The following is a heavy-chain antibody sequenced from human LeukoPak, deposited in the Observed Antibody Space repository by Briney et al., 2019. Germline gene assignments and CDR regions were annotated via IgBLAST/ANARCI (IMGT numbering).Heavy chain of an antibody. CDR3: AKLLRPYYYYYMDV. J-gene: IGHJ6*03. Sequence: GGSLGLSCAASGFTFSSYWMHWVRQAPGKGLVWVSRINSDGSSTSYADSVKGRFTISRDNAKNTLYLQMNSLRAEDTAVYYCAKLLRPYYYYYMDVWGKGTTVTVSS. CDR1: GFTFSSYW. V-gene: IGHV3-74*01. D-gene: IGHD2-21*02. CDR2: INSDGSST.